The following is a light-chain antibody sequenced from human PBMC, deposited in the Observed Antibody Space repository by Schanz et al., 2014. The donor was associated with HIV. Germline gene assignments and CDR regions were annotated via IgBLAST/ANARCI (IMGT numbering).Light chain of an antibody. J-gene: IGLJ3*02. CDR1: SSDVGTYNL. V-gene: IGLV2-23*02. Sequence: QSVLTQPASVSGSPGQSITISCTGTSSDVGTYNLVSWYQQHPGKAPKLMIYEVNKRPSGVSNRFSGSKSGNTASLTISGLQAEDEADYYCGSYGGSDNMVFGGGTKLTVL. CDR3: GSYGGSDNMV. CDR2: EVN.